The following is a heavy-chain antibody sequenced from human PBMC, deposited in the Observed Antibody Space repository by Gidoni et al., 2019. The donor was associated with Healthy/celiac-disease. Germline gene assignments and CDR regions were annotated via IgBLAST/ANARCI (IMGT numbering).Heavy chain of an antibody. J-gene: IGHJ4*02. CDR3: ARELQELERRIDY. CDR2: IYYSGST. CDR1: GGSISSGGYY. V-gene: IGHV4-31*03. D-gene: IGHD1-1*01. Sequence: QVQLQESGPGLVKPSQTLSLTCTVPGGSISSGGYYWSWIRQHPGKGLEWIGYIYYSGSTYYNPALKSRVTISVDTSKNQFSLKLSSVTAADTAVYYCARELQELERRIDYWGQGTLVTVSS.